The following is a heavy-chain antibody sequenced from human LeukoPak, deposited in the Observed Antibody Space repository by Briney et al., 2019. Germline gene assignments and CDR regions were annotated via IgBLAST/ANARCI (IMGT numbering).Heavy chain of an antibody. CDR2: IYYSGST. J-gene: IGHJ6*03. D-gene: IGHD3-10*01. Sequence: SETLSLTCTVSGGSISSYYWSWIRQPPGKGLEWIGYIYYSGSTNYNPSLKSRVTISVDTSKNQFSLKLSSVTAADTALYYCARGLGGGSGSTYYYYYTDVWGKGTTVTISS. CDR1: GGSISSYY. V-gene: IGHV4-59*01. CDR3: ARGLGGGSGSTYYYYYTDV.